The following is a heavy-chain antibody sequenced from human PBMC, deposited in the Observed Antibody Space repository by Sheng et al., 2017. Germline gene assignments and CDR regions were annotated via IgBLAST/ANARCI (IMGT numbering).Heavy chain of an antibody. CDR3: ARFLRQLHFDG. CDR1: GFTFSSYG. V-gene: IGHV1-18*01. Sequence: QPQLVQSGAEVKKPGASVKVSCKASGFTFSSYGISWVRQGPGHRLEWMGGISRNNDDREYAEKFQGRVTMTADTSTSTAYMELRRLRSDDTAVYYCARFLRQLHFDGWGQGTLVTVSS. CDR2: ISRNNDDR. D-gene: IGHD1-26*01. J-gene: IGHJ4*02.